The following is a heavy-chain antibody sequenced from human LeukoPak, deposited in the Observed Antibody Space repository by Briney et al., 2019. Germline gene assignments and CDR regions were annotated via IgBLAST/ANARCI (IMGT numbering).Heavy chain of an antibody. J-gene: IGHJ6*03. CDR1: GGSISSGDYY. CDR2: IYYSGST. CDR3: ARNRPRYDILTGYRYYYMDV. V-gene: IGHV4-30-4*01. Sequence: SETLSLTCTVSGGSISSGDYYWSWIRQPPGKGLEWIGYIYYSGSTYYNPSLKSRVTISVDTSKNQFSLKLSSVTAADTAVYYCARNRPRYDILTGYRYYYMDVWGKGTRVTVSS. D-gene: IGHD3-9*01.